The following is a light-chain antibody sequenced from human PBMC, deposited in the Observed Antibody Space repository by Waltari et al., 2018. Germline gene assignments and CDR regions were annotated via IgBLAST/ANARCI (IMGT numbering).Light chain of an antibody. V-gene: IGKV3-11*01. CDR1: QSVGNF. J-gene: IGKJ4*01. Sequence: ELVLTQSPATLYLSPGERATLSCRASQSVGNFLAWYRQKPGQPPRLVIYDVSHRATGTPARFSGRGSGTDFTLTISTLQPEDFAFYFCQQRGNWAPLTFGGGTEVVIK. CDR3: QQRGNWAPLT. CDR2: DVS.